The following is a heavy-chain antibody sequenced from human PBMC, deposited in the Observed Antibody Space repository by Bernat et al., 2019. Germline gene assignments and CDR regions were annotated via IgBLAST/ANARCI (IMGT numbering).Heavy chain of an antibody. Sequence: EVQLVESGGGLVQPGGSLRLSCAASGFTFSSYWMSWVRQAPGKGLEWVANIKQDGSEKYYVDSVKGRFTISRDNAKNSLYLQMNSLRAEDTAVYYCARKRPLGQWLYYYYGMDAWGQGSTVTVSS. CDR2: IKQDGSEK. D-gene: IGHD6-19*01. V-gene: IGHV3-7*03. CDR1: GFTFSSYW. CDR3: ARKRPLGQWLYYYYGMDA. J-gene: IGHJ6*02.